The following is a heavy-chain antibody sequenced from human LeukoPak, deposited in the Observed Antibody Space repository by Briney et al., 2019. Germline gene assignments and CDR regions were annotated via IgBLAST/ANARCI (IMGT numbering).Heavy chain of an antibody. CDR3: AKDRFQNIAVAGTSLGY. CDR1: GFTFSSYG. J-gene: IGHJ4*02. V-gene: IGHV3-23*01. CDR2: ISGSGGST. D-gene: IGHD6-19*01. Sequence: GGSLRLSCAASGFTFSSYGMSWVRQAPGKGLEWVSAISGSGGSTYYADSVKGRFTISRDNSKNTLYLQMNSLRAEDTAVYYCAKDRFQNIAVAGTSLGYWGQGTLVTVSS.